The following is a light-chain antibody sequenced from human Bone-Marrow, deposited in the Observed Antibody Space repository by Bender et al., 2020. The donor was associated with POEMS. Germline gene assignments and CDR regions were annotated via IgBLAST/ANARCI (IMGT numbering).Light chain of an antibody. CDR2: SSH. V-gene: IGLV1-44*01. CDR1: SSNIGAHA. CDR3: QAWDTSHVV. J-gene: IGLJ2*01. Sequence: QSVLTQPPSASGTPGQRVTISCSGGSSNIGAHAVNWYQHLPGTAPKLLIYSSHRRPSEVPDRFSGSRSGTSASLAISGLQSEDEADYYCQAWDTSHVVFGGGTKLTVL.